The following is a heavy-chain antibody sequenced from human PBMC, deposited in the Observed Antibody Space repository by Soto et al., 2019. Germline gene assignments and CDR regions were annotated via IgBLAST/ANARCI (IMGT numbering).Heavy chain of an antibody. J-gene: IGHJ6*02. Sequence: SVKVSCKASGGTFSSYAISWVRQAPGQGLEWMGGIIPIFGTANYAQKFKGRVTITADESTSTAYMKLSSLRSEDTAVYYCARAHYDFWSGVGTDYYYGMDVWGQGTTVTISS. CDR3: ARAHYDFWSGVGTDYYYGMDV. CDR2: IIPIFGTA. D-gene: IGHD3-3*01. V-gene: IGHV1-69*13. CDR1: GGTFSSYA.